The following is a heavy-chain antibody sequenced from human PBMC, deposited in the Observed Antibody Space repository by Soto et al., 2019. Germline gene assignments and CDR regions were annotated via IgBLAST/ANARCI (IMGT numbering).Heavy chain of an antibody. J-gene: IGHJ6*02. CDR1: GGSFSGYY. CDR3: ARWVYYGGYYYGMDV. D-gene: IGHD3-10*01. Sequence: SETLSLTCAVYGGSFSGYYWSWIRQPPGKGLEWIGEINHSGSTNYNPSLKSRVTISVDTSKNQFSLKLSPVTAADTAVYYCARWVYYGGYYYGMDVWGQRTPVTVSS. CDR2: INHSGST. V-gene: IGHV4-34*01.